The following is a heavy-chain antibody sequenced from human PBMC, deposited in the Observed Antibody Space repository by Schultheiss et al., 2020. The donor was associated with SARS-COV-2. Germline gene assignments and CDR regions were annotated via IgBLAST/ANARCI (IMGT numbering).Heavy chain of an antibody. CDR1: GGSVSSGSYY. J-gene: IGHJ4*02. CDR3: AGAGPLHY. Sequence: SETLSLTCTVSGGSVSSGSYYWSWIRQPPGKGLEWIGYIYYSGSTNYNPSLKSRVTISVDTSKNQFSLKLSSVTAADTAMYYCAGAGPLHYWGQGTLVTVSS. CDR2: IYYSGST. V-gene: IGHV4-61*01. D-gene: IGHD1-26*01.